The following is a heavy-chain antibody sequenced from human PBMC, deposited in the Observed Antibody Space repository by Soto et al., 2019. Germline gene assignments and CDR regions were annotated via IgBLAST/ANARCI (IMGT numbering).Heavy chain of an antibody. D-gene: IGHD3-10*01. CDR2: MTPNSGYT. V-gene: IGHV1-8*02. CDR3: ARDLYATGSFDH. J-gene: IGHJ5*02. CDR1: GYTFTSYD. Sequence: QVQLVQSGAEVKKPGASVKVSCKAYGYTFTSYDSNWVRQAPGQGLEWVGWMTPNSGYTGYAQKLQGRGTMSGDTSTSTAYLELGSLTSDVTAVYCCARDLYATGSFDHWGQGTLVTVSS.